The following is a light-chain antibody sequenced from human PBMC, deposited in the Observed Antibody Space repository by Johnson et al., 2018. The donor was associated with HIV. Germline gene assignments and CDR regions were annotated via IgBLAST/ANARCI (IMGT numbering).Light chain of an antibody. V-gene: IGLV1-51*02. CDR1: SSNIGNNY. Sequence: QPVLTQPPSVSAAPGQKVTISCSGSSSNIGNNYVSWYKQFPGTAPKLLMYENNKRPSGIPDRFSGSKSGTSATLGITGLQTGDEADYYCGTWDSSLSAYVFGTVTKVTVL. CDR3: GTWDSSLSAYV. J-gene: IGLJ1*01. CDR2: ENN.